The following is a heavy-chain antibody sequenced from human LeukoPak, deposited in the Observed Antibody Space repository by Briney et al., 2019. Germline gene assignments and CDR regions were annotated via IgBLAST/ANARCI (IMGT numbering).Heavy chain of an antibody. J-gene: IGHJ6*03. CDR1: GYTFTSYD. D-gene: IGHD6-19*01. CDR3: ARGCRAVAGYPVKGYYYYMDV. V-gene: IGHV1-8*01. CDR2: MYPISGNP. Sequence: ASVKVSCKASGYTFTSYDINWVRQATGQGLEWMGWMYPISGNPGYAQQFQGRVTMTRNTSISTAYMELNSLRSEDAAVYYCARGCRAVAGYPVKGYYYYMDVWGKGTTVTVSS.